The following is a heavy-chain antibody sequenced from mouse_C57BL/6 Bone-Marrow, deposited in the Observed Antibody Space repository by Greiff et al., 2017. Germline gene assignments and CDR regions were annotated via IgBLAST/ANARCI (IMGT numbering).Heavy chain of an antibody. Sequence: QVQLQQSGAELARPGASVKLSCKASGYTFTSYGISWVKQRTGQGLEWIGEIYPRSGNTYYNEKFKGKATLTADKSSSTAYMELRSLTSEDSAVYFCAGGPCCGSSYAGFAYWGQGTLVTVSA. CDR2: IYPRSGNT. CDR3: AGGPCCGSSYAGFAY. J-gene: IGHJ3*01. D-gene: IGHD1-1*01. V-gene: IGHV1-81*01. CDR1: GYTFTSYG.